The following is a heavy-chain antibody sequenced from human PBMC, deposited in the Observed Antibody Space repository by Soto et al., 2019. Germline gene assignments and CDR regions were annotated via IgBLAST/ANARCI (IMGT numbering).Heavy chain of an antibody. CDR3: ARVACSGSCYSRGWFDP. Sequence: QVPLVQSGAEVKKPGASVKVSCKASGYTFTSYGISWVRQAPGPGLEWLGWISAYNGNTNYAQKLQGRVTMTTDTSTSTAYMEVRSLRSDDTAVYYCARVACSGSCYSRGWFDPWGQGTLVTVSS. V-gene: IGHV1-18*01. D-gene: IGHD2-15*01. CDR2: ISAYNGNT. J-gene: IGHJ5*02. CDR1: GYTFTSYG.